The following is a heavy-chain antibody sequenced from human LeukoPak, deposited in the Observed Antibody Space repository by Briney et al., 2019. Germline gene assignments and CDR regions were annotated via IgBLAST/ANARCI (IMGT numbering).Heavy chain of an antibody. CDR2: IDSDGKII. CDR1: GVIFTNYW. D-gene: IGHD1-26*01. CDR3: VGGLGDY. Sequence: GGSLRLSCAASGVIFTNYWMHWVRQAPGKGLVWVARIDSDGKIITYADSVKGRFTISRDNAKNTLYLQMSSLRVDDTAVYYCVGGLGDYWGQGTLVTVSS. V-gene: IGHV3-74*01. J-gene: IGHJ4*02.